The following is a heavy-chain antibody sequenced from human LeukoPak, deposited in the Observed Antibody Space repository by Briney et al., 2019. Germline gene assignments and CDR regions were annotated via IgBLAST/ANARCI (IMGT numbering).Heavy chain of an antibody. CDR3: ARDSDDYGDNTYFDY. CDR2: IWYDGSNK. Sequence: GGSLRLSCAASGFTFSDYAMHWVCQAPGKGLEWVAVIWYDGSNKYYADSVKGRFTISRDNSKNTLYLQLNSLRAEDTAVYYCARDSDDYGDNTYFDYWGQGTLVTVSS. V-gene: IGHV3-33*01. D-gene: IGHD4-17*01. J-gene: IGHJ4*02. CDR1: GFTFSDYA.